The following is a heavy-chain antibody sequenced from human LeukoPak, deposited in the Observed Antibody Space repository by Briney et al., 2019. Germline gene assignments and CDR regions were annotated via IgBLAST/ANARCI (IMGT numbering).Heavy chain of an antibody. CDR1: RCTFTRSW. Sequence: GGSLRHSRVPSRCTFTRSWMRRVPEAPRPRREGVGDIKQHRREKNYVETMKGRCTIYRDNTKNSLYLQMNSLRAEDTAVYYCAGDDCSSISGFHNWFDPWGQGTLVTVSS. V-gene: IGHV3-7*01. CDR2: IKQHRREK. J-gene: IGHJ5*02. D-gene: IGHD2-2*01. CDR3: AGDDCSSISGFHNWFDP.